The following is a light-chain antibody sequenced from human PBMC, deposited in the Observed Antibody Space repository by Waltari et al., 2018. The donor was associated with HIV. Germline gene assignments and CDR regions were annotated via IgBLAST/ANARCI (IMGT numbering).Light chain of an antibody. CDR1: QTINSD. V-gene: IGKV3-15*01. CDR3: QHYAYWPPYT. Sequence: EIVMSQSPATLSVSPGERVTLSCRASQTINSDLAWYQHKPGQAPRLLIYGASTRATGVPARFSGTGSGTEFTLTINSLQSEDFAVYYCQHYAYWPPYTFGQGTKLQIK. J-gene: IGKJ2*01. CDR2: GAS.